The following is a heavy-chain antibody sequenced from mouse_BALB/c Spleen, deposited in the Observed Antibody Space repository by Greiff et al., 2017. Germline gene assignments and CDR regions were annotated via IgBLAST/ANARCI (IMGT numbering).Heavy chain of an antibody. CDR3: ARREYGNYDAMDY. CDR2: ISYSGST. V-gene: IGHV3-2*02. Sequence: VQLQQSGPGLVKPSQSLSLTCTVTGYSITSDYAWNWIRQFPGNKLEWMGYISYSGSTSYNPSLKSRISITRDTSKNQFFLQLNSVTTEDTATYYCARREYGNYDAMDYWGQGTSVTVSS. J-gene: IGHJ4*01. D-gene: IGHD2-1*01. CDR1: GYSITSDYA.